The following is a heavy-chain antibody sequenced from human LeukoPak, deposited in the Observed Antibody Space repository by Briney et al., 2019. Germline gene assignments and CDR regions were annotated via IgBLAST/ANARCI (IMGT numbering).Heavy chain of an antibody. V-gene: IGHV5-51*01. CDR1: GYSFTSYW. CDR2: IYPGDSDT. CDR3: ARQAGYCSSTSCYANFDY. Sequence: KPGESLKISCKGSGYSFTSYWIGWVRQMPGKGLEWMGIIYPGDSDTRYSPSFQGQVTISADKSISTAYLQWSSLKASDTAMYYCARQAGYCSSTSCYANFDYWGQGTLVTVSS. D-gene: IGHD2-2*03. J-gene: IGHJ4*02.